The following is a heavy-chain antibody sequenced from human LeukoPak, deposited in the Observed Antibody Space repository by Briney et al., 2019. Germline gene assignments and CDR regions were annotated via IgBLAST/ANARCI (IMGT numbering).Heavy chain of an antibody. CDR2: FIPILGIA. Sequence: SVKVSCKASGGTFSSYAISWVRQAPGQGLEWMGRFIPILGIANYAQKFQGRVTITADKSTSTAYMELSSLRSEDTAVYYCARAVGYRSIAAAADYYYGMDVWGQGTTVTVSS. CDR3: ARAVGYRSIAAAADYYYGMDV. D-gene: IGHD6-13*01. J-gene: IGHJ6*02. V-gene: IGHV1-69*04. CDR1: GGTFSSYA.